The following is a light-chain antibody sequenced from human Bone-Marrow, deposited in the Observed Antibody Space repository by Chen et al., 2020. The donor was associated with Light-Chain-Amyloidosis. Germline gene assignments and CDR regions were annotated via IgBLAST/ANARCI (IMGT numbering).Light chain of an antibody. CDR1: TSNIGNNF. J-gene: IGLJ3*02. V-gene: IGLV1-51*01. Sequence: QSVLTQPPSVSAAPGQKVTISCSGSTSNIGNNFVSWYQQFPGTAPKLLIYDNNRRPSGIPDRFYGSKSGTSATLGITGLQTGDEADYDCGTWDIRLGTVMFGGGTKLTVL. CDR3: GTWDIRLGTVM. CDR2: DNN.